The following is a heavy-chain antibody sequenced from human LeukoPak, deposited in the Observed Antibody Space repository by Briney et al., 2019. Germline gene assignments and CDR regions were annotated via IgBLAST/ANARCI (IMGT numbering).Heavy chain of an antibody. J-gene: IGHJ5*01. CDR1: GYTFITYY. Sequence: ASVKVSCKASGYTFITYYTHWVRQAPGQGLEWVGVIDPSGSSTNYAQNFQGRVTVTRDMSTSTAHMELTSLRSEDTAVYYCASETPSSGWYYSWGQGTLVTVSS. CDR3: ASETPSSGWYYS. D-gene: IGHD6-19*01. CDR2: IDPSGSST. V-gene: IGHV1-46*01.